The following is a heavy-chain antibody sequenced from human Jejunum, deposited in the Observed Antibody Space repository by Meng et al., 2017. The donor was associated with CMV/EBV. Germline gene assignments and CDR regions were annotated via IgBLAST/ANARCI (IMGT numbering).Heavy chain of an antibody. CDR1: GYTFTNYD. J-gene: IGHJ5*02. V-gene: IGHV1-8*01. D-gene: IGHD1-26*01. CDR3: ARTVANSGWFDP. Sequence: TASGYTFTNYDINWVRQAPGQGLEWMGWMIPNSGDTGYSQKFQGRVTLTRDISISTAYMELSSLTAEDTAVYYCARTVANSGWFDPWGQGTLVTVSS. CDR2: MIPNSGDT.